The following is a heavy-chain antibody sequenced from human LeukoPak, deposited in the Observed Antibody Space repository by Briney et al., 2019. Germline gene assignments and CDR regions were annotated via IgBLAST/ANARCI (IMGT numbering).Heavy chain of an antibody. CDR2: IYYSGST. CDR3: ASGKGSNLDY. Sequence: ASETLSLTCTVSGGSISSSSYYWGWIRQPPGKGLEWIGSIYYSGSTYYNPSLKSRVTISVNTSKNQFSLKLSSVTAADTAVYYCASGKGSNLDYWGQGTLVTVSS. CDR1: GGSISSSSYY. J-gene: IGHJ4*02. V-gene: IGHV4-39*07. D-gene: IGHD3-10*01.